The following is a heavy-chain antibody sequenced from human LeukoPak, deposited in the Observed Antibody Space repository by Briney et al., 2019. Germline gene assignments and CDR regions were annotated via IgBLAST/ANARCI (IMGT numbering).Heavy chain of an antibody. CDR3: AKDDIVVVTAIRYLDY. Sequence: GGSLRLSCAASGFTFSSYSMNWVRQAPGKGLEWVSSISSNSSYIYYADSVKGRFTISRDNAKNSLYLQMNSLRAEDTAVYYCAKDDIVVVTAIRYLDYWGQGTLVTVSS. CDR2: ISSNSSYI. J-gene: IGHJ4*02. V-gene: IGHV3-21*01. D-gene: IGHD2-21*02. CDR1: GFTFSSYS.